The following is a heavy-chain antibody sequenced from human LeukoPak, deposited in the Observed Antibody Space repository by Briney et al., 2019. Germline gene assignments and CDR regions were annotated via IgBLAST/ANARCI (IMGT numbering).Heavy chain of an antibody. V-gene: IGHV3-30*03. CDR2: TSTDGSDK. Sequence: GGSLRLSCAASGFTFSGYGMHWVRQAPGKGLEWVALTSTDGSDKYNAGSVKGRFTISRDNSKNTVYLQMNSLRPEDTAIYYCARSAGGAFDIWGQGTMVTVSS. J-gene: IGHJ3*02. CDR3: ARSAGGAFDI. CDR1: GFTFSGYG. D-gene: IGHD3-10*01.